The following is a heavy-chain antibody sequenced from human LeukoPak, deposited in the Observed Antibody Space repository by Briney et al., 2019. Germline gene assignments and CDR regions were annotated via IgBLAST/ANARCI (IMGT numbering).Heavy chain of an antibody. V-gene: IGHV3-30*18. CDR3: VKDRAGTYFDY. J-gene: IGHJ4*02. CDR1: GFTFTNYD. CDR2: KSYDGTNK. D-gene: IGHD3-10*01. Sequence: QSGGPLRLSCAASGFTFTNYDMHWVRQAPGKVLHLVVVKSYDGTNKYYPDSVKGRFTISRDDSKNTLYLQMNSLRAEDTAVDYCVKDRAGTYFDYWGQGTLVTVSS.